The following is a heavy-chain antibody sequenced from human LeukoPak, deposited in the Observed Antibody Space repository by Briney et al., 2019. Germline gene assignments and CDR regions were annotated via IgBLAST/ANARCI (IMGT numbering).Heavy chain of an antibody. CDR2: ISYDGSNK. J-gene: IGHJ4*01. CDR1: GFTFSSYA. Sequence: GGSLRLSCAASGFTFSSYAMHWVRQAPGRGLEWVAVISYDGSNKYYADSVKGRFTISRDNAKNSLYLQMNSLRAEDTAVYYCARQGDDDWGHGTLVTVSS. V-gene: IGHV3-30*04. D-gene: IGHD3-16*01. CDR3: ARQGDDD.